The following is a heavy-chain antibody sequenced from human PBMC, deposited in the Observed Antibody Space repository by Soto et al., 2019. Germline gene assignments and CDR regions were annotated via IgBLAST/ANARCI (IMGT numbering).Heavy chain of an antibody. CDR3: AKDGGDGYWRGMDV. CDR1: GFTFSSYA. Sequence: GGSLRLSGAASGFTFSSYAMSWVRQGPGKGLEWVGAISGSGGSTYYADSVKGRFTISRDNSKNTLYLQMNSLRAEDTAVYYCAKDGGDGYWRGMDVWGQGTTVTVSS. V-gene: IGHV3-23*01. D-gene: IGHD5-12*01. CDR2: ISGSGGST. J-gene: IGHJ6*02.